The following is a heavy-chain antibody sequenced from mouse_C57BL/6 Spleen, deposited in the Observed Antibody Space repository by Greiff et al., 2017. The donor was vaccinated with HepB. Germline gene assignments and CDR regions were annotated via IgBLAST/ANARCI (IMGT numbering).Heavy chain of an antibody. V-gene: IGHV1-15*01. Sequence: QVQLQQSGAELVRPGASVTLSCKASGYTFTDYEMHWVKQTPVHGLEWIGAIDPETGGTAYNQKFKGKAILTADKSSSTAYMELRSLTSEDSAVYYCTRWGSSYGYYAMDYWGQGTSVTVSS. CDR3: TRWGSSYGYYAMDY. CDR2: IDPETGGT. D-gene: IGHD1-1*01. J-gene: IGHJ4*01. CDR1: GYTFTDYE.